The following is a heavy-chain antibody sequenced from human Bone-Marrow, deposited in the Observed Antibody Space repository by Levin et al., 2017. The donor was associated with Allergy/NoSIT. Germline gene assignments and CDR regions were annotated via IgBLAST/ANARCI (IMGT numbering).Heavy chain of an antibody. J-gene: IGHJ4*02. CDR3: ATDLVHEDDMWGSYRGDHDYFDY. Sequence: PSETLSLTCTVSNGSISSSIYYWGWIRQPPGKGLEYVGSIYYSGDTFYNPSLRSRVTISVDTSKNQFSLKLSSVTAADTAVYYCATDLVHEDDMWGSYRGDHDYFDYWGQGAPVTVSS. D-gene: IGHD3-16*02. V-gene: IGHV4-39*07. CDR2: IYYSGDT. CDR1: NGSISSSIYY.